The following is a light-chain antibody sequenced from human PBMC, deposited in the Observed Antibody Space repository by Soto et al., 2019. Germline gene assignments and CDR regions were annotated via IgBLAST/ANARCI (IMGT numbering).Light chain of an antibody. V-gene: IGKV3-15*01. CDR3: QQYNNWPRT. CDR2: AAS. CDR1: QIVNTN. Sequence: VLMTQSPAALSVSPGDSATLSCRASQIVNTNVAWYQQRPGQAPRLLIFAASTGATGVAARFSGSGSGTKFTLTVDSLQSEDFAVYYCQQYNNWPRTFGQGTKVDIK. J-gene: IGKJ1*01.